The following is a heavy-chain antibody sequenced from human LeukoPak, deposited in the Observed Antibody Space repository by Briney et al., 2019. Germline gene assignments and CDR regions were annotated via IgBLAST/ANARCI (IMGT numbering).Heavy chain of an antibody. V-gene: IGHV4-34*01. Sequence: PSETLSLTCAVSGGSPSDFHWSWIRQSPGKGLEWIGEITHNGSTSYNPSLKSRVTISVDTSKNQFSLRLSSVTAADTAVYYCARGGRDGYNPIDYWGQGTLVTVSS. CDR2: ITHNGST. J-gene: IGHJ4*02. CDR3: ARGGRDGYNPIDY. D-gene: IGHD5-24*01. CDR1: GGSPSDFH.